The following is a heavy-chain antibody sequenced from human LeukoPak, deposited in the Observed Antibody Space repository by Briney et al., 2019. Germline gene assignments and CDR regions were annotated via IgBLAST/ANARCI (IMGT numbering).Heavy chain of an antibody. CDR3: ARGSHYDGWLFDS. CDR1: GGSISGSY. CDR2: IYSSGGT. Sequence: PSETLSLTCTVSGGSISGSYWTWIRQPPGKGLEWIGYIYSSGGTNYNPSLKTRVTMSLDTSKKQFSLNLYSVTAADTAVYYCARGSHYDGWLFDSWGQGALVTVSS. D-gene: IGHD3-3*01. J-gene: IGHJ5*01. V-gene: IGHV4-59*01.